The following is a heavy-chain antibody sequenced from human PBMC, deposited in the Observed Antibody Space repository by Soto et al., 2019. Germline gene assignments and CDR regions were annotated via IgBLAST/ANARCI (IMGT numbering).Heavy chain of an antibody. CDR1: GGSISSYY. CDR2: IYYSGST. V-gene: IGHV4-59*01. D-gene: IGHD5-12*01. CDR3: AKGRDGYDY. J-gene: IGHJ4*02. Sequence: SETLSLTCTVSGGSISSYYWSWIRQPPGKGLEWIGYIYYSGSTNYNPSLKSRVTISVDTSKNQFSLKLSSVTAADAAVYYCAKGRDGYDYWGQGTLVTVSS.